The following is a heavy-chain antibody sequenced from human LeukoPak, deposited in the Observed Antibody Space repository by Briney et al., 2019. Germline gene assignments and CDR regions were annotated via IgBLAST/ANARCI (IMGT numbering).Heavy chain of an antibody. D-gene: IGHD6-19*01. V-gene: IGHV3-23*01. J-gene: IGHJ4*02. Sequence: PGGSLRLSCAASGFSFNNYAMSWVRQAPGKGLEWVSVISGTGGTTYYADSVKGRFTISRDNSKNTLYLQMNSLRAEDTAVYYCAKDRRSSGWFNWGQGTLVTVSS. CDR1: GFSFNNYA. CDR3: AKDRRSSGWFN. CDR2: ISGTGGTT.